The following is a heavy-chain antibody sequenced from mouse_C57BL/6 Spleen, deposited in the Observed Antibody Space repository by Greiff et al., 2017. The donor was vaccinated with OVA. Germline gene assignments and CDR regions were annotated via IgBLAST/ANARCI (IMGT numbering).Heavy chain of an antibody. D-gene: IGHD1-1*01. CDR2: INPNNGGT. V-gene: IGHV1-26*01. CDR1: GYTFTDYY. Sequence: EVQLQQSGPELVKPGASVKISCKASGYTFTDYYMNWVKQSHGKSLEWIGDINPNNGGTSYNQKFKGKATLTVDKSSSTAYMGLRSLTSEDSAVYYCARSNYYGSSYDYFDYWGQGTTLTVSS. J-gene: IGHJ2*01. CDR3: ARSNYYGSSYDYFDY.